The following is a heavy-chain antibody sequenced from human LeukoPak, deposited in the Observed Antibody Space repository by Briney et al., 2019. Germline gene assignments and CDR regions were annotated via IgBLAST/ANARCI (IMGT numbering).Heavy chain of an antibody. V-gene: IGHV1-3*03. CDR2: INVGNGNT. D-gene: IGHD3-16*02. Sequence: GASVKVSCKASGYTFTSYAMHWVRQAPGQRLEWMGWINVGNGNTKYSQEFQGRVTITRDTSASTAYMELSSLRSEDMAVYYCARAVVNYDYVWGSYRSSMPFDYWGQGTLVTVSS. J-gene: IGHJ4*02. CDR3: ARAVVNYDYVWGSYRSSMPFDY. CDR1: GYTFTSYA.